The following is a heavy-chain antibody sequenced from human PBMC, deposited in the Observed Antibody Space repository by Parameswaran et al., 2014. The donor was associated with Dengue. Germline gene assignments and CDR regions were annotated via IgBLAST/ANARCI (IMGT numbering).Heavy chain of an antibody. CDR1: GFTFSSYS. Sequence: ESLKISCAASGFTFSSYSMNWVRQAPGKGLEWVSSISSSSSYIYYADSVKGRFTISRDNAKNSLYLQMNSLRAEDTAVYYCARGLHCSSTSCYSVDAFDIWAKDNGHRLL. D-gene: IGHD2-2*01. CDR3: ARGLHCSSTSCYSVDAFDI. J-gene: IGHJ3*02. V-gene: IGHV3-21*01. CDR2: ISSSSSYI.